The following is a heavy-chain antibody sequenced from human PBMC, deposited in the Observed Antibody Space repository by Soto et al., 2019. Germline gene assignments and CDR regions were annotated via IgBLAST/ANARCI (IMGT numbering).Heavy chain of an antibody. J-gene: IGHJ5*02. D-gene: IGHD6-13*01. CDR1: GFSLSNPRMG. Sequence: QVTLKASGPVLVKPTETLTLTCTVSGFSLSNPRMGVGWIRQPPGNALESLAHIFSNDDTSYSTSLKSRLTISKDTSNSQVVLTMTNMDPVDTATYYCARIGSIAAEDWFDPWGQGTLVTVSS. V-gene: IGHV2-26*01. CDR3: ARIGSIAAEDWFDP. CDR2: IFSNDDT.